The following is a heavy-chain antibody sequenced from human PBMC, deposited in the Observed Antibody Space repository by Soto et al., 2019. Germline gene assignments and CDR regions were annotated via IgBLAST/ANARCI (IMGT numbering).Heavy chain of an antibody. D-gene: IGHD3-22*01. CDR1: GGTFSSYA. CDR2: IIPIFGTA. J-gene: IGHJ4*02. Sequence: QVQLVQSGAEVKKPGSSVKVSCKASGGTFSSYAISWVRQAPGQGLEWMGGIIPIFGTANYAQKLQGRVTITADESTSAAYMELSSLRSEDTAVYYCARDMGGGYYYDSSGYYRKDYWGQGTLVTVSS. V-gene: IGHV1-69*01. CDR3: ARDMGGGYYYDSSGYYRKDY.